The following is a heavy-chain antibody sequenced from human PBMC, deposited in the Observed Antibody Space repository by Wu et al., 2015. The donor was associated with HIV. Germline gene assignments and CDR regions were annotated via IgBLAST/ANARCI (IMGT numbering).Heavy chain of an antibody. CDR1: GGTFSSYA. J-gene: IGHJ4*02. CDR2: IIPIFGTA. D-gene: IGHD3-10*01. Sequence: QVQLVQSGAEVKKPGSSVKVSCKASGGTFSSYAISWVRQAPGQGLEWMGGIIPIFGTANYAQKFQGRVTITTDESTSTAYMELSSLRSEDTAVYYCAREYYGSGSYYKAGGFDYWGQGNAGHRLL. CDR3: AREYYGSGSYYKAGGFDY. V-gene: IGHV1-69*05.